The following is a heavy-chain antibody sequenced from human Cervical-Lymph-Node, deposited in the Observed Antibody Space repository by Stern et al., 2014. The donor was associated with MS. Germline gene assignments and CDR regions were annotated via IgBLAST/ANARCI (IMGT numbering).Heavy chain of an antibody. CDR2: IYWDDSK. CDR3: ATHAPGVVPAALDY. CDR1: EFSLSTRGVG. V-gene: IGHV2-5*02. Sequence: QITLKESGPTLVKPTQTLTLTCTFSEFSLSTRGVGVVWIRQPPVNALEWLAFIYWDDSKRYSPSLKNRLTITKDTSKNQVVLTMNNVDPVDTATFYCATHAPGVVPAALDYWGQGTLVTVS. J-gene: IGHJ4*02. D-gene: IGHD2-2*01.